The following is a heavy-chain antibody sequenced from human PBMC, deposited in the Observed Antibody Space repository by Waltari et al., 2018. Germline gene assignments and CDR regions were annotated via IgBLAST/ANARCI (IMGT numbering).Heavy chain of an antibody. Sequence: VQLQESGPGLVKPSETLSLTCTVSGCSISSYFWSWIRQPPGKGLDWIGYIYYSGSTNYNPSLKSRVTISVDTSKNQFSLKLSSVTAADTAVYYCARGPGPFDYWGQGTLVTVSS. CDR2: IYYSGST. CDR3: ARGPGPFDY. V-gene: IGHV4-59*01. CDR1: GCSISSYF. J-gene: IGHJ4*02. D-gene: IGHD3-10*01.